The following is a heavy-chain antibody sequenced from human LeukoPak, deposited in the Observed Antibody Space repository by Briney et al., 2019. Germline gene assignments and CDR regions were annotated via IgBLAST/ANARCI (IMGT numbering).Heavy chain of an antibody. V-gene: IGHV5-51*01. CDR1: GYSFTNYW. CDR3: ARGGGRRGFYFDY. D-gene: IGHD3-10*01. Sequence: GESLKISCKGSGYSFTNYWIGWVRQMPGKGLEWMGIIYPGDSDTRYSPSFDGQVTISADKSISTACLQWSSLKATDTAMYYCARGGGRRGFYFDYWGQGTLVTVSS. CDR2: IYPGDSDT. J-gene: IGHJ4*02.